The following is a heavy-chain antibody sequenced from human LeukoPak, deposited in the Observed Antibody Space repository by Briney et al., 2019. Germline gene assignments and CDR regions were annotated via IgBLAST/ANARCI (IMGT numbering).Heavy chain of an antibody. Sequence: GGSLRLSCAASGFTFSSYSMNWVRQAPGKGLEWVSSISSSSSYIYYADSVKGRFTISRDNAENSLYLQMNSLRAEDTAVYYCARAPYGSGSYSDYWGQGTLVTVSS. CDR2: ISSSSSYI. V-gene: IGHV3-21*01. CDR3: ARAPYGSGSYSDY. CDR1: GFTFSSYS. D-gene: IGHD3-10*01. J-gene: IGHJ4*02.